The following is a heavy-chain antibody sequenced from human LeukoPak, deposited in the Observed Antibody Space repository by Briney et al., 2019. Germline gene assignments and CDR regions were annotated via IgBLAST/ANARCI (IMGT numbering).Heavy chain of an antibody. Sequence: SETLSLTCNVSGGSISSYYWSWIRQPPGKGLEWIGYIYYSGSTNYNPSLKSRVTISVDTSKNQFSLKLSSVTAADTAVYYCARGGTYYDILTGYYPFDYWGQGTLVTVSS. V-gene: IGHV4-59*01. D-gene: IGHD3-9*01. J-gene: IGHJ4*02. CDR1: GGSISSYY. CDR2: IYYSGST. CDR3: ARGGTYYDILTGYYPFDY.